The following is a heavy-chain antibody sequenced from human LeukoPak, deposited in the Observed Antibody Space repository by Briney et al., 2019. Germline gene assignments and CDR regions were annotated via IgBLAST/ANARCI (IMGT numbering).Heavy chain of an antibody. V-gene: IGHV3-30-3*01. CDR1: GFTFSSYA. CDR3: ARGHYYYDSSGYWLDY. D-gene: IGHD3-22*01. Sequence: GRSLRLSCAASGFTFSSYAMHWVRQAPGKGLEWVAVISYDGSNKYYADSVKGRFTISRDNSKNTLYLQMNSLRAEDTAVYYCARGHYYYDSSGYWLDYWGQGTLVTVSS. J-gene: IGHJ4*02. CDR2: ISYDGSNK.